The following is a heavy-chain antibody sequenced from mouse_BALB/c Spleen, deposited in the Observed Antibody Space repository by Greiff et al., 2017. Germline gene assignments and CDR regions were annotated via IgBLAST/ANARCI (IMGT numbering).Heavy chain of an antibody. D-gene: IGHD2-2*01. CDR1: GYTFTDYN. CDR2: IYPYNGGT. J-gene: IGHJ2*01. V-gene: IGHV1S29*02. Sequence: VQLQQSGPELVKPGASVKISCKASGYTFTDYNMHWVKQSHGKSLEWIGYIYPYNGGTGYNQKFKSKATLTVDNSSSTAYMELRSLTSEDSAVYYCAREGALLWLRRRDYYFDYWGQGTTLTVSS. CDR3: AREGALLWLRRRDYYFDY.